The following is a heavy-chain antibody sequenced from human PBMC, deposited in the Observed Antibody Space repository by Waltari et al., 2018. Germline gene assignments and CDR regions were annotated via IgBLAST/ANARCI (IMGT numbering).Heavy chain of an antibody. CDR1: GGSISSHY. D-gene: IGHD3-10*01. V-gene: IGHV4-59*11. CDR2: IYYSGST. CDR3: ARVKMGSSNPGGFDI. J-gene: IGHJ3*02. Sequence: QVQLQESGPGLVKPSETLSLTCTVSGGSISSHYWSWIRQPPGKGLEWIGYIYYSGSTNYNPSLKSRVTISVDTSKNQFSLKLSSVTAADTAVYYCARVKMGSSNPGGFDIWGQGTMVTVSS.